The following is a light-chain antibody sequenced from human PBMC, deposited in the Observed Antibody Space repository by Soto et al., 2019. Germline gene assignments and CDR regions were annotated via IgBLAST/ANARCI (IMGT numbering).Light chain of an antibody. CDR1: SSDVGGYNY. J-gene: IGLJ1*01. CDR3: CSYAGSYTHSV. V-gene: IGLV2-11*01. Sequence: QSALTQPRSVSGSPGQSVTISCTGTSSDVGGYNYVSWYQQYPGKAPKVMIYAVTNRPSGVPDRISGSKSGNTASLTISGLQAEDEADYYCCSYAGSYTHSVFGTGTKLTVL. CDR2: AVT.